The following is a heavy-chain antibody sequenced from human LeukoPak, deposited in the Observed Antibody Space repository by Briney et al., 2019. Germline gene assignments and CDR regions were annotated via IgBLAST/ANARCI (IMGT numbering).Heavy chain of an antibody. D-gene: IGHD3-3*01. CDR1: GFTFGDYA. Sequence: GGSLRLSCTASGFTFGDYAMSWVRQAPGKGLEWVGFIRSKAYGGTTEYAASVKGRFTISRDDSKSIAYLQMNSLKTEDTAVYYCTGLYHGFWSGYYTKPLDYWGQGTLVTVSS. CDR3: TGLYHGFWSGYYTKPLDY. CDR2: IRSKAYGGTT. J-gene: IGHJ4*02. V-gene: IGHV3-49*04.